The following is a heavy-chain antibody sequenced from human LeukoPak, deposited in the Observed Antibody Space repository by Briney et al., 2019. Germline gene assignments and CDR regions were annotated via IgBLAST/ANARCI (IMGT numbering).Heavy chain of an antibody. CDR2: INIGGTNT. Sequence: PGGSLRLSCAAFGFTFNDYYMSWIRQAPGKGLEWRSYINIGGTNTHYADSVKGRFTISRDNAKKSLYLEMNNLRAEDTAVYYCATDGAGFDTWGQGVLVTVSS. CDR1: GFTFNDYY. V-gene: IGHV3-11*01. J-gene: IGHJ5*02. CDR3: ATDGAGFDT.